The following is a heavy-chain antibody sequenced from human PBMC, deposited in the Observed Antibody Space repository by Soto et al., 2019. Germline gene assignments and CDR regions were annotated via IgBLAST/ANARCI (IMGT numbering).Heavy chain of an antibody. V-gene: IGHV1-2*02. CDR3: ARTSGSYSLHGMDV. D-gene: IGHD1-26*01. J-gene: IGHJ6*02. Sequence: ASVKVSCKASGYTFTGYYMHWVRQAPGQGLEWMGWINPNSGGTNYAQKFQGRVTMTRDTSISTAYMELSRLRSDDTAVYYCARTSGSYSLHGMDVWGQGTTVTVSS. CDR2: INPNSGGT. CDR1: GYTFTGYY.